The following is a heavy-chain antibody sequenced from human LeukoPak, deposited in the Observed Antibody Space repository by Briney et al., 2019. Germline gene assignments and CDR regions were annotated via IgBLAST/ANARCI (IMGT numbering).Heavy chain of an antibody. CDR2: IYYSGST. Sequence: SETLSLTCTVSGGSISSYYWSWIRQPPGKGLEWIGYIYYSGSTNYNPSLKSRVTISVDTSKNQFSLKLSSVTAADTAVYYCARLQRGYSYGTSYYFDYWGPGNPGHRLL. CDR3: ARLQRGYSYGTSYYFDY. CDR1: GGSISSYY. J-gene: IGHJ4*02. D-gene: IGHD5-18*01. V-gene: IGHV4-59*08.